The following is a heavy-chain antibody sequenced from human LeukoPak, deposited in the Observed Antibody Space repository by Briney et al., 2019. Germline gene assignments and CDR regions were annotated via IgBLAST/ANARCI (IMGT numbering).Heavy chain of an antibody. V-gene: IGHV3-21*01. CDR1: VFTFSSYS. J-gene: IGHJ5*02. Sequence: GGSLRLSCAASVFTFSSYSMNWVRQAPGKGLEWVSSISSSSSYIYYADSVKGRFTISRDNAKNSLYLQMNSLRAEDTAVYYCARDPRVGWFDPWGQGTLVTVSS. CDR2: ISSSSSYI. CDR3: ARDPRVGWFDP.